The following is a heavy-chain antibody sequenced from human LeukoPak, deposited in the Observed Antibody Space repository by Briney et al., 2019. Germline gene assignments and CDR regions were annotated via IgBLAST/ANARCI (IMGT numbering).Heavy chain of an antibody. CDR1: GFTSGIYA. Sequence: PGRSLRLSCAASGFTSGIYAVSWVRQAPGKGLEWVSAFSGGGDSYYADSVKGRFTISRDNSKKILYLQMNSLRAEDTAVYYCGKEVERHFDLKYWGQGTRVTVSS. V-gene: IGHV3-23*01. CDR2: FSGGGDS. CDR3: GKEVERHFDLKY. J-gene: IGHJ4*02.